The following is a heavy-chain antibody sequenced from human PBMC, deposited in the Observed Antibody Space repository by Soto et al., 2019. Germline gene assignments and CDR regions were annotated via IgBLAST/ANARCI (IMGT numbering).Heavy chain of an antibody. CDR1: GGSVSSGSYY. V-gene: IGHV4-61*01. Sequence: PSETLSLTCTVSGGSVSSGSYYWSWIRQPPGKGLEWIGYIYYSGSTNYNPSLKSRVTISVDTSKNQFSLKLSSVTAADTAVYYCARRHYYDSSGYGFFDYWGRGTLVTVSS. D-gene: IGHD3-22*01. CDR2: IYYSGST. CDR3: ARRHYYDSSGYGFFDY. J-gene: IGHJ4*02.